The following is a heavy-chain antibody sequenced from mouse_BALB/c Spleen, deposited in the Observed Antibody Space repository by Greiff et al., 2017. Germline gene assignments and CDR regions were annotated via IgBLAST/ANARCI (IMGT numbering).Heavy chain of an antibody. Sequence: VQLQQSGPGLVQPSQSLSITCTVSGFSLTSYGVHWVRQSPGKGLEWLGVIWSGGSTDYNAAFISRLSISKDNSKSQVFLKMNSLQTDDTARYYCARDISPAMDYWGQGTSVTVSS. CDR3: ARDISPAMDY. V-gene: IGHV2-2*01. CDR1: GFSLTSYG. J-gene: IGHJ4*01. CDR2: IWSGGST. D-gene: IGHD1-3*01.